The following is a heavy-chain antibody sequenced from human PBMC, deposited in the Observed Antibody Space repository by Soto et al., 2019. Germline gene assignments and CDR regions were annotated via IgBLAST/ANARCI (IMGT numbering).Heavy chain of an antibody. CDR2: ISSSSSYT. J-gene: IGHJ3*02. V-gene: IGHV3-11*06. CDR3: ARVIEYAQVVTADHDAFDI. CDR1: GFTFSDYY. D-gene: IGHD2-21*02. Sequence: PGGSLRLSCAASGFTFSDYYMSWIRQAPGKGLEWVSYISSSSSYTNYADSVKGRFTISRDNAKNSLYLQMNSLRAEDTAVYYCARVIEYAQVVTADHDAFDIWGQGTMVTVS.